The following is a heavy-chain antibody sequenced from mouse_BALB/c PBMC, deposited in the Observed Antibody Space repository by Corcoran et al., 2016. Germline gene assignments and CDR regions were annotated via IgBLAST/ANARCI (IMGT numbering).Heavy chain of an antibody. V-gene: IGHV4-1*02. Sequence: EVKLLESGGGLVEPGGSLNLSCAASGFDFSSYWMGWVRQAPGKGLEWIGEINPDSSTINYTPSLKDKFIISRDNAKNTLYLQMSKVRSEETALYYCARNSHWYFDVWGAGTTVTVSS. J-gene: IGHJ1*01. CDR2: INPDSSTI. CDR1: GFDFSSYW. CDR3: ARNSHWYFDV.